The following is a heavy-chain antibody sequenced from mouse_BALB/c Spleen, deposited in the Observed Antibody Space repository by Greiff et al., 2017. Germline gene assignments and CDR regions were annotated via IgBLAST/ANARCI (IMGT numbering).Heavy chain of an antibody. CDR2: ISSGGST. D-gene: IGHD2-10*01. Sequence: VQLKESGGGLVKPGGSLKLSCAASGFTFSSYAMSWVRQTPEKRLEWVASISSGGSTYYPDSVKGRFTISRDNARNILYLQMSSLRSEDTAMYYCARLSYYGAMDYWGQGTSVTVSS. V-gene: IGHV5-6-5*01. J-gene: IGHJ4*01. CDR3: ARLSYYGAMDY. CDR1: GFTFSSYA.